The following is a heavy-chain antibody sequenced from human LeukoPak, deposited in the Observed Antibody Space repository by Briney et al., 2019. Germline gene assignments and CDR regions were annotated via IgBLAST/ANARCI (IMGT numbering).Heavy chain of an antibody. Sequence: ASVKVSCKASGGTFSSYAISWVRQAPGQGLEWMGGIIPIFGTANYAQKFQGRVTITADESTSTAYMELSSLRSEDTAVYYCASGTYYYGSGGSHFDYWGQGTLVTVSS. CDR3: ASGTYYYGSGGSHFDY. CDR2: IIPIFGTA. D-gene: IGHD3-10*01. J-gene: IGHJ4*02. CDR1: GGTFSSYA. V-gene: IGHV1-69*13.